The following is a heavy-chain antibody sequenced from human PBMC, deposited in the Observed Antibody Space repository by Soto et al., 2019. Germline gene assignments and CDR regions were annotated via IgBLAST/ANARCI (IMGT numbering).Heavy chain of an antibody. CDR3: ARVGSGWYNEDAFDI. CDR2: TYYRSKWYN. J-gene: IGHJ3*02. V-gene: IGHV6-1*01. D-gene: IGHD6-19*01. Sequence: SQTLSLTCGICGDSVSSNSATCNWTRESPSRGLEWLGRTYYRSKWYNDYAVSVKSRITINPDTSKNQFSLQLNYVTPEDTAVYYCARVGSGWYNEDAFDIWGQGTMVTVSS. CDR1: GDSVSSNSAT.